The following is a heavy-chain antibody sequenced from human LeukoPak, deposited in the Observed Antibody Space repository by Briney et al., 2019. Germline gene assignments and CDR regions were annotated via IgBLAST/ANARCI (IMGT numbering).Heavy chain of an antibody. CDR2: VSKNGRNK. Sequence: PGRSLRLSCAGSGFTFSDFALHWVRQAPGRGLEWVACVSKNGRNKYYAASVKGRLTISRDNSKNTAYLQMNTLRVEDTAVYYCAREGGLRDFFDHWGQGTLAIVSS. D-gene: IGHD4-17*01. CDR1: GFTFSDFA. CDR3: AREGGLRDFFDH. J-gene: IGHJ4*02. V-gene: IGHV3-30*04.